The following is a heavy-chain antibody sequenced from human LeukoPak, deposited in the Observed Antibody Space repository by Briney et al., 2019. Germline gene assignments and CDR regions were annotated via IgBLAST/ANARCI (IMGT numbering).Heavy chain of an antibody. CDR3: ARHRVWGNYRFQDY. CDR2: INHSGST. J-gene: IGHJ4*02. D-gene: IGHD3-16*02. Sequence: SETLSLTCAVYGGSFSGYYWSWIRQPPGKGLEWIGEINHSGSTNYNPSLKSRVTISVDTSKNQFSLKLSSVTAADTAVYYCARHRVWGNYRFQDYWGQGTLVTVSS. V-gene: IGHV4-34*01. CDR1: GGSFSGYY.